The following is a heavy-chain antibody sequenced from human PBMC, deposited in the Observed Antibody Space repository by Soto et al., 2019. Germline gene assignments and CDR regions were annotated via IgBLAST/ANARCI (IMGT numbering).Heavy chain of an antibody. CDR2: IYYSGST. D-gene: IGHD1-26*01. V-gene: IGHV4-59*01. CDR3: AREVGASPPPYYYGVDV. CDR1: GGSISSYY. J-gene: IGHJ6*02. Sequence: PSETLSLTCSVSGGSISSYYWSWIRQPPGKGLEWIGYIYYSGSTNYNPSLKSRVTISVDTSKNQFSLNLSSVTAADTAVYYCAREVGASPPPYYYGVDVWGQGTTVTVSS.